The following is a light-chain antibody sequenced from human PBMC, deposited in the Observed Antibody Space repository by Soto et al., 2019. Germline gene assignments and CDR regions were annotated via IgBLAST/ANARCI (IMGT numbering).Light chain of an antibody. J-gene: IGKJ3*01. V-gene: IGKV3-20*01. CDR3: QHYGSSPPFT. CDR2: GAS. CDR1: QSVTSSY. Sequence: EIVLTQSPGTLSLSPGETATLACRASQSVTSSYLAWYQQKPGQAPRLLIYGASNRATGIPDRFSGSGSGTDFSITISRLEPEDFAVYYCQHYGSSPPFTFGPGTKVDIK.